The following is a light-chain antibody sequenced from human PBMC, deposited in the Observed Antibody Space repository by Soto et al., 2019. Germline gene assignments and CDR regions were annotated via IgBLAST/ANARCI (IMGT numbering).Light chain of an antibody. Sequence: EIVLTQSPATLSLSPGERATLSCRASQSISRHLAWYQQKPGQAPRLLIYEASNRATGIPARFSGSGSGTDFTLTISSLEPEDFAVYYCQQRSNWPPPLGGGTKVEIK. CDR1: QSISRH. V-gene: IGKV3-11*01. CDR3: QQRSNWPPP. CDR2: EAS. J-gene: IGKJ4*01.